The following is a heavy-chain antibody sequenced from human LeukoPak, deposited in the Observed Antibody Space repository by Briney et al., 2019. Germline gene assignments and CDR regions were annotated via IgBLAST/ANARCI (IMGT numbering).Heavy chain of an antibody. J-gene: IGHJ4*02. CDR3: ARTFPVGANGY. Sequence: ASVKVSFKASGFPFTSYGISWVRPAPGQGLEWMGWISPYNGNTNYAQKLPGRVTMTTDTSTSTAYMELRSLRSDDTAVYYCARTFPVGANGYWGQGTLVTVSS. CDR1: GFPFTSYG. CDR2: ISPYNGNT. V-gene: IGHV1-18*01. D-gene: IGHD1-26*01.